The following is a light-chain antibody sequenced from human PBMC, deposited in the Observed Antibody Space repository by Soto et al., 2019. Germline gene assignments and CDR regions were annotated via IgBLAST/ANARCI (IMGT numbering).Light chain of an antibody. CDR2: EVS. Sequence: QSVLTQPASVSGSPGQPITITCTGTSSDVGGYNYVSWYLQHPGKAPKLMIYEVSNRPSGVSYRFSGSKSGNTASLIISGLQPDDEADYYCSSYTSSGTVVFGGGTKLTVL. CDR1: SSDVGGYNY. V-gene: IGLV2-14*01. J-gene: IGLJ2*01. CDR3: SSYTSSGTVV.